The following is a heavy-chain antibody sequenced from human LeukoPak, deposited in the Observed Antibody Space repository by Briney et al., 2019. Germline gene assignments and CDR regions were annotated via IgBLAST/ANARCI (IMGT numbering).Heavy chain of an antibody. J-gene: IGHJ6*03. CDR1: EFTFSSYW. V-gene: IGHV3-7*01. CDR3: ARDLGPGQYYYYYIDV. CDR2: IMQDGSEK. Sequence: GGSLRLFCAASEFTFSSYWMSWVGQAAGKGLEWVANIMQDGSEKYYSDSVKGRFTISRDHPKNSLYLQMNSLRAENTAVYYCARDLGPGQYYYYYIDVWGKGTTVTVSS.